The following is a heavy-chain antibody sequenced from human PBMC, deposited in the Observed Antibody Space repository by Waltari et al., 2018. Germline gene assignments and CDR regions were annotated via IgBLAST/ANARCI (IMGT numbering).Heavy chain of an antibody. CDR2: IYTSGNT. CDR3: AKDGGWYPDY. V-gene: IGHV4-4*07. CDR1: GDSISSYH. D-gene: IGHD6-19*01. Sequence: QVQLQESGPGLVKPSETLSLTCTVSGDSISSYHWSWIRQPAGKGLEWIGRIYTSGNTHYNPSLKSRVTMSVDRSKNQFSLKLSSVTAADTAVYYCAKDGGWYPDYWGQGTLVTVSS. J-gene: IGHJ4*02.